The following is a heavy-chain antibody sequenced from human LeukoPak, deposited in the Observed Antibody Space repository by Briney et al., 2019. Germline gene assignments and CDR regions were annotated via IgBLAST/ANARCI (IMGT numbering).Heavy chain of an antibody. J-gene: IGHJ4*02. D-gene: IGHD6-13*01. CDR3: AREARYSSSWYADY. CDR2: ISIDGSTT. CDR1: GFTFSSYC. V-gene: IGHV3-74*01. Sequence: PGGSLRLSCVGSGFTFSSYCMHWVRQGPGKGLEWVSRISIDGSTTTYADSVKGRFTISRDNAKNTAYLQMNSLRAEDTAVYYCAREARYSSSWYADYWGQGTLVTVSS.